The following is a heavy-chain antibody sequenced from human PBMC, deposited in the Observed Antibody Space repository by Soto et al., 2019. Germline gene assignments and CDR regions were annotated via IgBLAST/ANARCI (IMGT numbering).Heavy chain of an antibody. J-gene: IGHJ6*02. CDR2: INHSGST. CDR1: GGSFSGYY. D-gene: IGHD3-22*01. Sequence: SETLSLTCAVYGGSFSGYYWSWIRQPPGKGLEWIGEINHSGSTNYNPSLKSRVTISVDTSKNQFSLKLSSVTAADTAVYYCARGFRDSSGYYLFYYYYGMDVWGQGTTVTVSS. V-gene: IGHV4-34*01. CDR3: ARGFRDSSGYYLFYYYYGMDV.